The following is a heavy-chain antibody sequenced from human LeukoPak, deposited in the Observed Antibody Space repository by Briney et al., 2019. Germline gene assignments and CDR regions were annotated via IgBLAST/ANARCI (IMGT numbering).Heavy chain of an antibody. J-gene: IGHJ3*02. V-gene: IGHV1-69*13. D-gene: IGHD6-13*01. CDR1: GGTFSSYA. CDR3: ARDYIAAAGTFPPGAFDI. CDR2: IIPIFGTA. Sequence: ASLKVSCKASGGTFSSYAISWVRQAPGQGLEWMGGIIPIFGTANYAQKFQGRVTITADESTSTAYMELSSLRSEDTAVYYCARDYIAAAGTFPPGAFDIWGQGTMVTVSS.